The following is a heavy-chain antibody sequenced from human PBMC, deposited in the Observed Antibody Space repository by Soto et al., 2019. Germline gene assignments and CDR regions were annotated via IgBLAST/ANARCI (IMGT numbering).Heavy chain of an antibody. CDR1: GATFSSYA. J-gene: IGHJ6*02. D-gene: IGHD3-22*01. V-gene: IGHV1-69*13. CDR3: ARVLDYCDPYYYYGRDV. CDR2: IIPIFGTA. Sequence: SVKVSCKASGATFSSYAINWVRQAPGQRLEWMGGIIPIFGTANYAQKFQGRVTITADESTSTAYMELSSLRSEDTAVYYCARVLDYCDPYYYYGRDVWGQGTTVTVS.